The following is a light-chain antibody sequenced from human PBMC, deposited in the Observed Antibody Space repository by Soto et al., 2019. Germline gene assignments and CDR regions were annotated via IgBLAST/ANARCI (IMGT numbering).Light chain of an antibody. CDR2: GAS. V-gene: IGKV1-27*01. CDR3: QQLNSYPLT. CDR1: QGISNY. J-gene: IGKJ4*01. Sequence: DFQMTQSPSSLSASVGDRVTITCRTSQGISNYLAWYQQKPGKSPKLLIFGASTLQSGVPSRFSGSGSGTDFALTISGLQPEDVATYYCQQLNSYPLTFGGGTRVEIK.